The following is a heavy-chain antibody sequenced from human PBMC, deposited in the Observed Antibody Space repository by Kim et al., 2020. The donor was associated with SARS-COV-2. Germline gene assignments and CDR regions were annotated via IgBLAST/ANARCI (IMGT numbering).Heavy chain of an antibody. Sequence: PSFQGQVTISADKSISTAYLQWSSLKASDTAMYYCARLSNLFRWLRHFDYWGQGTLVTVSS. V-gene: IGHV5-51*01. D-gene: IGHD6-19*01. CDR3: ARLSNLFRWLRHFDY. J-gene: IGHJ4*02.